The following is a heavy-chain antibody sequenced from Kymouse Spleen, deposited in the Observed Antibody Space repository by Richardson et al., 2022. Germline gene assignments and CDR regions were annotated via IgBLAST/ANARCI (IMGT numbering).Heavy chain of an antibody. CDR3: ARGRDVDTAMVSPFDY. J-gene: IGHJ4*02. Sequence: QVQLQESGPGLVKPSQTLSLTCTVSGGSISSGGYYWSWIRQHPGKGLEWIGYIYYSGSTYYNPSLKSRVTISVDTSKNQFSLKLSSVTAADTAVYYCARGRDVDTAMVSPFDYWGQGTLVTVSS. D-gene: IGHD5-18,IGHD5-18*01. CDR2: IYYSGST. V-gene: IGHV4-31*03. CDR1: GGSISSGGYY.